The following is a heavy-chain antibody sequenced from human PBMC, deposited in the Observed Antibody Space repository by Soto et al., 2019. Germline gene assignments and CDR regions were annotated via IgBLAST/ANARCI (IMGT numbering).Heavy chain of an antibody. V-gene: IGHV4-59*01. CDR2: IYYSGST. Sequence: PQRKELEWIGYIYYSGSTNYNPSLKSRVTISVDTSKNQFSLKLSSVTAADTAVYYCARGRDIVVVVAADVAGFDIWGQGTMVTVYS. CDR3: ARGRDIVVVVAADVAGFDI. J-gene: IGHJ3*02. D-gene: IGHD2-15*01.